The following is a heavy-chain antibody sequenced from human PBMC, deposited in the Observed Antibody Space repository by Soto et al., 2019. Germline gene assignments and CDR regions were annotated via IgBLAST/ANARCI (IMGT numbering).Heavy chain of an antibody. Sequence: SETLSLTCSVSGGSVSDKTYYWSWIRQPPGKRLEWIGYVYYSGTTNYNPSLKSRVTISVDLSKNRFSLRLSSGTTADTALYYCARTTAVPNTLRSRYFFDYWGQGTLVTVSS. CDR2: VYYSGTT. J-gene: IGHJ4*02. V-gene: IGHV4-61*01. CDR3: ARTTAVPNTLRSRYFFDY. CDR1: GGSVSDKTYY. D-gene: IGHD4-17*01.